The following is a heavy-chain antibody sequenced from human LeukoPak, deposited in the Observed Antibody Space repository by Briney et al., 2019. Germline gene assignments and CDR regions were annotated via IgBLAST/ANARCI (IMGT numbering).Heavy chain of an antibody. CDR2: ISSSGSTI. J-gene: IGHJ4*02. V-gene: IGHV3-11*01. CDR3: ARPYSGYDPVGL. Sequence: NPGGSLRLSCAASGFTFNDCHMSWIRQAPGKGLEWVSYISSSGSTIYYADSVKGRFTISRDNAKNSLYLQMNSLRAEDTAVYYCARPYSGYDPVGLWGQGTLVTVSS. CDR1: GFTFNDCH. D-gene: IGHD5-12*01.